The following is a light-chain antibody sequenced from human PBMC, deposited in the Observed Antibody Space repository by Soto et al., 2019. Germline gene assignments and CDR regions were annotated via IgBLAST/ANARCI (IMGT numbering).Light chain of an antibody. Sequence: EIVLTQSPPTLSLSPGERATLSCRASQSVSSYFAWYQQKPGQAPRLLIYDASTRAAGIPARFSGSGSGTDFTLTISSLEPEDFAVYYCQQRSDWPLTFGGGTKVEMK. V-gene: IGKV3-11*01. CDR2: DAS. CDR3: QQRSDWPLT. CDR1: QSVSSY. J-gene: IGKJ4*01.